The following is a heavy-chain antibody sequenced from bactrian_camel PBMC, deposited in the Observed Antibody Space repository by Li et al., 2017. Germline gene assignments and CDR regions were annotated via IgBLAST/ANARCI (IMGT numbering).Heavy chain of an antibody. J-gene: IGHJ6*01. CDR1: GFTFSSYG. CDR2: FYSDGSHA. V-gene: IGHV3S7*01. Sequence: HVQLVESGGGLVQPGGSLRLSCAASGFTFSSYGMSWVRQAPGKGLEWVSAFYSDGSHAYYADSVKGRFTLSRDNAKKAVYLEMNSLKPEDAGVYYCAADRGYGLDCDDASGYWGQGTQVTVS. D-gene: IGHD3*01. CDR3: AADRGYGLDCDDASGY.